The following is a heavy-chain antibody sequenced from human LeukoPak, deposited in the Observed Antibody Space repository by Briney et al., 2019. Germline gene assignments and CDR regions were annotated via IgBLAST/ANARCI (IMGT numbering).Heavy chain of an antibody. D-gene: IGHD4-17*01. J-gene: IGHJ6*03. Sequence: GGSLRLSCAASGFTVSSNYMSWVRQAPGKGLKWVSVIYSGGSTYYADSVKGRFTISRDNSKNTLYLQMNSLRAEDTAVYYCARSRHYGDYSSYYYYYMDVWGKGTTVTISS. CDR1: GFTVSSNY. CDR2: IYSGGST. CDR3: ARSRHYGDYSSYYYYYMDV. V-gene: IGHV3-53*01.